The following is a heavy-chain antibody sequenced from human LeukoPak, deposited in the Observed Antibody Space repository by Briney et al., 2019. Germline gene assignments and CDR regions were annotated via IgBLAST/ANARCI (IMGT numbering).Heavy chain of an antibody. Sequence: GGSLRLSCAASGFTFSSYAMHWVRQAPGKGLEWVAVISYDGSNKYYADSVKGRFTISRDNSKNTLYLQMNSLRVEDTAVYYCTKAPLRSCTGAFCYPFDYWGQGTLVTVSS. D-gene: IGHD2-8*02. CDR2: ISYDGSNK. CDR1: GFTFSSYA. V-gene: IGHV3-30*04. CDR3: TKAPLRSCTGAFCYPFDY. J-gene: IGHJ4*02.